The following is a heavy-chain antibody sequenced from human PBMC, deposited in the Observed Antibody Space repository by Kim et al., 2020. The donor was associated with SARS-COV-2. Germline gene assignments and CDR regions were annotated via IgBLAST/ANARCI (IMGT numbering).Heavy chain of an antibody. CDR1: GFTFSSYA. CDR2: ISYDGSNK. V-gene: IGHV3-30*04. J-gene: IGHJ4*02. Sequence: GGSLRLSCAASGFTFSSYAMHWVRQAPGKGLEWVAVISYDGSNKYYADSVKGRFTISRDNSKNTLYLQMNSLRAEDTAVYYCACLVLTMIVVPRIPPFDYWGQGTLVTVSS. CDR3: ACLVLTMIVVPRIPPFDY. D-gene: IGHD3-22*01.